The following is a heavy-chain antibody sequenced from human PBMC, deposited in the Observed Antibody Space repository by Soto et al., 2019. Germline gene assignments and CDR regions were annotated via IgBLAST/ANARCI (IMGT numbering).Heavy chain of an antibody. J-gene: IGHJ4*02. D-gene: IGHD1-7*01. CDR1: GYTFTSYG. CDR3: AKDRLELRPYYFDY. V-gene: IGHV1-18*01. Sequence: ASVKVSCKASGYTFTSYGISWVRQAPGQGLEWTGWISAYNGNTNYAQKLQGRVTMTTDTSTSTAYMELRSLRSDDTAVYYCAKDRLELRPYYFDYWGQGTLVTVSS. CDR2: ISAYNGNT.